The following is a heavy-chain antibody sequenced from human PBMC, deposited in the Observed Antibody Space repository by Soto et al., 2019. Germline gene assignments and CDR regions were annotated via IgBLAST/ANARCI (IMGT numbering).Heavy chain of an antibody. CDR1: GFTFSSYS. CDR2: ISSSSSYR. J-gene: IGHJ6*02. D-gene: IGHD4-17*01. Sequence: GGSLRLSCAASGFTFSSYSMNWVRQAPGKGLEWVSSISSSSSYRYYADSVKGRFTISRDNAKNSLYLQVNSLRAEDTAVYYCARADDYGDYYSYGMDVWGQGTTVTVSS. V-gene: IGHV3-21*01. CDR3: ARADDYGDYYSYGMDV.